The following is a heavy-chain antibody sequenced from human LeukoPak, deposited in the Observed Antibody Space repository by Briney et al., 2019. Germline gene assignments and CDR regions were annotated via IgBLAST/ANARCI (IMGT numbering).Heavy chain of an antibody. Sequence: ASVKVSCKVSGYTLTELSMHWVRQAPGKGLEWMGGFDPEDGETIYAQKFQGRVTMTEDTSTDTAYMELSSLRSDDTAVYYCASHSSGSPDEYYYYMDVWGKGTTVTVSS. J-gene: IGHJ6*03. V-gene: IGHV1-24*01. CDR2: FDPEDGET. D-gene: IGHD6-19*01. CDR1: GYTLTELS. CDR3: ASHSSGSPDEYYYYMDV.